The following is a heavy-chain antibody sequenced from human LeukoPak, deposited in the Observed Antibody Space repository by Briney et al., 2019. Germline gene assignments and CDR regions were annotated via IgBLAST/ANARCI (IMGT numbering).Heavy chain of an antibody. CDR2: ISAYNGNT. J-gene: IGHJ5*02. V-gene: IGHV1-18*01. CDR3: ARGLFDILTGYNNWFDP. Sequence: ASVKVSCKASGYTFTSYGISWVRQAPGQGLEWMGWISAYNGNTNYAQKLQGRVTMTTDTFTSTAYMELRSLRSDDTAVYYCARGLFDILTGYNNWFDPWGQGTLVTVSS. D-gene: IGHD3-9*01. CDR1: GYTFTSYG.